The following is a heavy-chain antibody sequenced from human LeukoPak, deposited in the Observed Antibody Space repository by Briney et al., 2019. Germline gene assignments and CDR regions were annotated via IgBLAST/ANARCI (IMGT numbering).Heavy chain of an antibody. Sequence: GASVKVSCKASGYIFLSYYMHWVRQAPGQGLEWVGIINPSGGSTSYAEKFQGRVIVTRDTSTSTVYMELSGLRSEDTAVYYCVRDKNGVIHEYAIDYWGQGTLVTVSS. J-gene: IGHJ4*02. V-gene: IGHV1-46*01. CDR1: GYIFLSYY. D-gene: IGHD2-8*01. CDR3: VRDKNGVIHEYAIDY. CDR2: INPSGGST.